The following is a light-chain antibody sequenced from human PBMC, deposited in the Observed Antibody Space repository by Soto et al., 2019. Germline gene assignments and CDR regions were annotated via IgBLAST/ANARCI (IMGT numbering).Light chain of an antibody. CDR2: AAS. CDR3: QQPHGYPIT. CDR1: QGIDTS. Sequence: ILLTQSPSSLSASVGDRVTITCRASQGIDTSLAWYQQKPGKAPKLLIYAASNFQSGVPSRFSGSGSGTHFTLTISSLQPEDFATYYCQQPHGYPITFGQGTRLEIK. J-gene: IGKJ5*01. V-gene: IGKV1-9*01.